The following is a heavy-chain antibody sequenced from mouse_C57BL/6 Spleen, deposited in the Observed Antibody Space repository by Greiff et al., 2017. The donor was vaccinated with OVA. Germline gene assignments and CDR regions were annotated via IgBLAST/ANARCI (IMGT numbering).Heavy chain of an antibody. CDR1: GYTFTDYN. CDR2: IKPNNGGT. D-gene: IGHD2-2*01. J-gene: IGHJ2*01. Sequence: VQLQQSGPELGKPGASVKMSCKASGYTFTDYNMHWVKQSHGKSLEWIGYIKPNNGGTSYNQKFKGTATLTVNKSSSTAYMELRSLTSEDSAVYYCARWLRRGGYWGQGTTLTVSS. V-gene: IGHV1-22*01. CDR3: ARWLRRGGY.